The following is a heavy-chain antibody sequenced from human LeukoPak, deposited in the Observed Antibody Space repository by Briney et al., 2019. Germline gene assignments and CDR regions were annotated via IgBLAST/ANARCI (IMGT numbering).Heavy chain of an antibody. D-gene: IGHD3-3*01. CDR1: GGSISSSSYY. V-gene: IGHV4-39*01. CDR3: AISYYDFWSGHHTKNWFDP. Sequence: SETLSLTCTVSGGSISSSSYYWGWIRQPPGKGLEWIGSIYYSRSTYYNPSLKSRVTISVDTSKNQFSLKLSSVTAADTAVYYCAISYYDFWSGHHTKNWFDPWGQGTLVTVSS. J-gene: IGHJ5*02. CDR2: IYYSRST.